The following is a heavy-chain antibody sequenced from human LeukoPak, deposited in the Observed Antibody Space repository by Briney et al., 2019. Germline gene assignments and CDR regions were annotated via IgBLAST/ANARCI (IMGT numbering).Heavy chain of an antibody. Sequence: GASVKVSCKASGGTFSSYAISWVRQAPGQGLEWMGGIIPIFGTANYAQKFQGRVTITADESTSTAYMELSSLRSEDTAVYYCAIHPPPQEWLRDYYYYYYMDVWGKGTTVTISS. CDR2: IIPIFGTA. D-gene: IGHD5-12*01. J-gene: IGHJ6*03. V-gene: IGHV1-69*13. CDR3: AIHPPPQEWLRDYYYYYYMDV. CDR1: GGTFSSYA.